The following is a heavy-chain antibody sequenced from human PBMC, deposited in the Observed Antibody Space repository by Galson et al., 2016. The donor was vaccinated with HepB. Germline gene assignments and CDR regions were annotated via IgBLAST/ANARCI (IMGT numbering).Heavy chain of an antibody. D-gene: IGHD1-26*01. CDR3: ASGTYSRAFNI. CDR1: GGSISSYY. Sequence: SETLSLTCTVSGGSISSYYWSWIRQPPGKGLDYIGYIYYTGSTNYNPSLRSRVTISLDTSKNQFSLKLSSVTAADTAVYYCASGTYSRAFNIWGQGTMVTVSS. J-gene: IGHJ3*02. V-gene: IGHV4-59*01. CDR2: IYYTGST.